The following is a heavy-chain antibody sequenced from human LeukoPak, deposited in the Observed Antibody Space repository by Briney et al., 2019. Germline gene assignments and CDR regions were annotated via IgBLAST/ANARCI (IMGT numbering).Heavy chain of an antibody. V-gene: IGHV1-2*02. D-gene: IGHD6-13*01. CDR2: INPNSGGT. J-gene: IGHJ6*02. CDR1: GYTFTGYY. CDR3: ARGPYSSSWYAGYYYGMDV. Sequence: ASVKVSCKASGYTFTGYYMHWVRQAPGQGLEWMGWINPNSGGTNYAQKFQGRVTMTRDTSISTAYMELSSLRSEDTAVYYCARGPYSSSWYAGYYYGMDVWGQGTTVTVSS.